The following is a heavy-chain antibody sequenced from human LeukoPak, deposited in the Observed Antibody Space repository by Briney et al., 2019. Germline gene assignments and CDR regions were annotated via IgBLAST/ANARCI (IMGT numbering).Heavy chain of an antibody. CDR2: IIPILGIA. J-gene: IGHJ4*02. CDR3: ARGPVVTPDGY. V-gene: IGHV1-69*04. Sequence: ASVKVSCKASGGTFSSYAISWVRQAPGQGLEWMGRIIPILGIANYAQKFQGRVTITADKSTSTAYMELSSLRSEDTAVYYCARGPVVTPDGYWGQGTLVTVSS. CDR1: GGTFSSYA. D-gene: IGHD4-23*01.